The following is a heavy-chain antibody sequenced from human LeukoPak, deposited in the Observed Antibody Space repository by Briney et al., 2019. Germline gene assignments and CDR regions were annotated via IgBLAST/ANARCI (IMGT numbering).Heavy chain of an antibody. CDR1: GYTFPLYY. V-gene: IGHV1-2*02. CDR2: ILPNSGDT. D-gene: IGHD2-2*01. CDR3: ARPPHELVSAAPFDY. J-gene: IGHJ4*02. Sequence: GASVKVSCKASGYTFPLYYIHWLRQAPGERLEWLGWILPNSGDTFYAQRFRGRVTMTSDTSTNTAYMDLYKLTSDDTAVYFCARPPHELVSAAPFDYWGQGTLVTVSS.